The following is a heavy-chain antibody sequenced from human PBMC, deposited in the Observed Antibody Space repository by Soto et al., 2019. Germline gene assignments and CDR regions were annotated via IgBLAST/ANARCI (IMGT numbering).Heavy chain of an antibody. CDR1: GFTFSSYA. V-gene: IGHV3-23*01. CDR3: AKDQYSYGFYLGGDQNYFDY. Sequence: GGSLRLSCAASGFTFSSYAMSWVRQAPGKGLEWVSAISGSGGSTYYADSVKGRFTISRDNSKNTLYLQMNSLRAEDTAVYYCAKDQYSYGFYLGGDQNYFDYWGQGNLVTVSS. J-gene: IGHJ4*02. CDR2: ISGSGGST. D-gene: IGHD5-18*01.